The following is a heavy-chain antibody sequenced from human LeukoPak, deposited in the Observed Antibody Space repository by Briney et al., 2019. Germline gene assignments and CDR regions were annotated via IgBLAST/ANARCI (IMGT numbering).Heavy chain of an antibody. D-gene: IGHD3-22*01. Sequence: GGSLRLSCAASGFTFNTHAMNWVRQAPGKGLEWVSTISYSGDATFYADSVKGRFTMSRDNSKNTVYLQMNRLRVEDTAIYYCAKTRDISGYCFYDYWGQGTVVTVSS. J-gene: IGHJ4*02. CDR3: AKTRDISGYCFYDY. CDR1: GFTFNTHA. CDR2: ISYSGDAT. V-gene: IGHV3-23*01.